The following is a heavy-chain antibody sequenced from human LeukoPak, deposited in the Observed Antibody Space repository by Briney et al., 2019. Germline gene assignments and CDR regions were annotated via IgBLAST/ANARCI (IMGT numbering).Heavy chain of an antibody. CDR3: AKDLAVSSNA. V-gene: IGHV3-21*01. D-gene: IGHD6-19*01. Sequence: GGSLRLSCAASGFTFSSSSMNWVRQTPGKGREWVSLIRSGSTYTYYADSVKGRFTISRDNAKNSLFLQMNSLRAEDTAVYYCAKDLAVSSNAWGQGTLVTVSS. CDR1: GFTFSSSS. J-gene: IGHJ5*02. CDR2: IRSGSTYT.